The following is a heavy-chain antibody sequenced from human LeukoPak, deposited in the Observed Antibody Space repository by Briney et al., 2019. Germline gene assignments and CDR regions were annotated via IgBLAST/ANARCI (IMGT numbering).Heavy chain of an antibody. CDR3: ARDRGSYGYGASDY. V-gene: IGHV3-30*03. Sequence: GGSLRLSCAASGFTFSSYGIHWVRQAPGKGLEWVAVISYNGNKKYYADSVKGRFTISRDNSKNTLYLQMNSLRAEDTALYYCARDRGSYGYGASDYWGQGTLVTVSS. D-gene: IGHD5-18*01. CDR1: GFTFSSYG. CDR2: ISYNGNKK. J-gene: IGHJ4*02.